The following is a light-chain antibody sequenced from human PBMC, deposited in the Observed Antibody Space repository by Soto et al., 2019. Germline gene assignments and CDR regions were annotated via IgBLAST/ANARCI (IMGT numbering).Light chain of an antibody. Sequence: QSALTQPPSASGSPGQSVAISCTGTSSDIGGYNFVSWYQQHPGKAPKLMIYEVTKRPSGVPDRFSGSKSGNTATLIVSGLQPEDEADYYCSSHGGSNNPHVFGTGTKVTVL. CDR2: EVT. CDR1: SSDIGGYNF. V-gene: IGLV2-8*01. J-gene: IGLJ1*01. CDR3: SSHGGSNNPHV.